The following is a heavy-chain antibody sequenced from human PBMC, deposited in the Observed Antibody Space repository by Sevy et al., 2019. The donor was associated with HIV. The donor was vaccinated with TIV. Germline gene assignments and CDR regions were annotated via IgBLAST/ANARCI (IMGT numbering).Heavy chain of an antibody. J-gene: IGHJ4*02. V-gene: IGHV4-59*01. CDR2: IYYSGST. Sequence: HSETLSLTCTVSGGSISTYYWSWIRQPPGKGLEWIGYIYYSGSTNYNPSLKSRVTISLDASKNQFSLKLSSVTAADTAVYYCARMKFYYDSSGYYKPFDYWGQGTLVTVSS. D-gene: IGHD3-22*01. CDR1: GGSISTYY. CDR3: ARMKFYYDSSGYYKPFDY.